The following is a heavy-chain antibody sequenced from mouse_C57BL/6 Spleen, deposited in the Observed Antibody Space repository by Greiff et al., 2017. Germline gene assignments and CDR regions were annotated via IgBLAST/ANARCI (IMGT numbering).Heavy chain of an antibody. CDR1: GFTFSDYY. CDR2: ISNGGGST. V-gene: IGHV5-12*01. J-gene: IGHJ2*01. Sequence: EVHLVESGGGLVQPGGSLKLSCAASGFTFSDYYMYWVRQTPEKRLEWVAYISNGGGSTYYPDTVKGRFTISRDNAKNTLYLQMSRLKSEDTAMYYCARQGETDPFDYWGQGTTLTVSS. CDR3: ARQGETDPFDY. D-gene: IGHD4-1*01.